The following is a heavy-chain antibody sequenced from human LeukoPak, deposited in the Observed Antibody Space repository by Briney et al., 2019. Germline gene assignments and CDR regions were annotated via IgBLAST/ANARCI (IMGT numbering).Heavy chain of an antibody. J-gene: IGHJ4*02. V-gene: IGHV4-31*03. Sequence: SQTLSLTCTVSGRSISSGGYYWSWIRQHPGKGLEWIGYIYYGGGTNYNPSLESRAAISVDTSKNQFSLKRSVVTAADTAVYYCARDLVVGGASRLDSWGQGTLVTVSS. D-gene: IGHD2-15*01. CDR2: IYYGGGT. CDR3: ARDLVVGGASRLDS. CDR1: GRSISSGGYY.